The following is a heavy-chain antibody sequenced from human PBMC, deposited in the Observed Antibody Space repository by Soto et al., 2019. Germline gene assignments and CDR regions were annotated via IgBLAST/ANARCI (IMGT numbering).Heavy chain of an antibody. Sequence: GESLKISCKTSGYTFTNYWIGWVRQMPGKGLEWMAIVFPGDSDTRDSPSFQGQVTISVDKSINTAYLQWRSLKASDTAMYYRARRGAFDALWSGSNGGFDYWGQGTLVTVSS. CDR1: GYTFTNYW. V-gene: IGHV5-51*01. D-gene: IGHD3-3*01. CDR2: VFPGDSDT. J-gene: IGHJ4*02. CDR3: ARRGAFDALWSGSNGGFDY.